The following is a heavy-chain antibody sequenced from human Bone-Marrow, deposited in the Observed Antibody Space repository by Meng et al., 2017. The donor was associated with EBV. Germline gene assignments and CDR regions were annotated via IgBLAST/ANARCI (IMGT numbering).Heavy chain of an antibody. D-gene: IGHD3-16*01. Sequence: VQLQAAGPGLVKPSGTLSLPCAVSGGSISSSTWWSWVRQSPGEGLEWIGEIHHVGSTNYNPSLKSRVTISIDKSKKQFSLKLSSVTAADTAVYYCARRDYYDDTGYFDYWGQGTLVTVFS. V-gene: IGHV4-4*02. J-gene: IGHJ4*02. CDR2: IHHVGST. CDR3: ARRDYYDDTGYFDY. CDR1: GGSISSSTW.